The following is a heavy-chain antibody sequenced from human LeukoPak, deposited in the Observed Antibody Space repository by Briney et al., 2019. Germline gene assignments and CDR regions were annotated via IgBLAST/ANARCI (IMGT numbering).Heavy chain of an antibody. CDR1: GDSISSSSYY. D-gene: IGHD3-22*01. J-gene: IGHJ4*02. V-gene: IGHV4-39*01. Sequence: SSETLSLTCTVSGDSISSSSYYWGWIRQPPGKGLEWIGNIYYSGSTYYNPSLKSRVTISVDTSKNQFSLKMSSVTAADTAVYYCARGRYYDSSGYYYHDYWGQGTLVTVSS. CDR3: ARGRYYDSSGYYYHDY. CDR2: IYYSGST.